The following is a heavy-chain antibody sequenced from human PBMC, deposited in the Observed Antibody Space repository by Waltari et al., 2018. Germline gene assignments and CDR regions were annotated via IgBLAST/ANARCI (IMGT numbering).Heavy chain of an antibody. CDR3: AKGNYSSSSPYFDY. V-gene: IGHV1-24*01. J-gene: IGHJ4*02. CDR2: FDPEDGET. Sequence: QVQLVQSGAEVKKPGVSVKVSCKVSGYTLTALSMYWVLQAPGKGLEWMGGFDPEDGETIDEQKFQGRVTMTEDTSTDTAYMELSSLRSEDTAVYYCAKGNYSSSSPYFDYWGQGTLVTVSS. CDR1: GYTLTALS. D-gene: IGHD6-6*01.